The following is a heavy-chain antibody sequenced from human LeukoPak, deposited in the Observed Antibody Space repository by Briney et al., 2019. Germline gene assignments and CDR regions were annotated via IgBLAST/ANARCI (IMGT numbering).Heavy chain of an antibody. CDR3: ARTMVDGGTNY. J-gene: IGHJ4*02. CDR1: GYTFTGYY. V-gene: IGHV1-2*06. Sequence: ASVKVSCKASGYTFTGYYMHWVRQAPGQGLEWMGRINPNSGGTNYAQKFQGRVTMTRDTSISTAYMELSRLRSDDTAVYFCARTMVDGGTNYWGQGTLVTVSS. D-gene: IGHD2-15*01. CDR2: INPNSGGT.